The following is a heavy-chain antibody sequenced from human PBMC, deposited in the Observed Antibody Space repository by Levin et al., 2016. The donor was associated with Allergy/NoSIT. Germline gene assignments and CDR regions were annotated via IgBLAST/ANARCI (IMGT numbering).Heavy chain of an antibody. CDR3: ARDRVWDGYDWHLDY. Sequence: GSLRLSCAASGFNFNTYGMHWVRQVPGQGLEWVAVISYDGSDKYYAEPVKGRFTISRDSSQNTVYLQMNNLRAEDTALYYCARDRVWDGYDWHLDYWGQGTLVTVSS. J-gene: IGHJ4*02. CDR2: ISYDGSDK. D-gene: IGHD5-12*01. CDR1: GFNFNTYG. V-gene: IGHV3-30*03.